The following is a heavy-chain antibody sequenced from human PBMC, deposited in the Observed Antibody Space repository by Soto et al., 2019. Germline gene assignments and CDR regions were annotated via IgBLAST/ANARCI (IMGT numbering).Heavy chain of an antibody. V-gene: IGHV3-21*06. CDR2: ISSTTNYI. CDR1: GFTFTRYS. Sequence: GGSLRLSCAASGFTFTRYSMNWVRQAPGKGLEWVSSISSTTNYIYYGDSMKGRFTISRDNAKNSLYLEMNGLRAEDTAVYYCARESEDLTSNFDYWGQGTLVTVSS. J-gene: IGHJ4*02. CDR3: ARESEDLTSNFDY.